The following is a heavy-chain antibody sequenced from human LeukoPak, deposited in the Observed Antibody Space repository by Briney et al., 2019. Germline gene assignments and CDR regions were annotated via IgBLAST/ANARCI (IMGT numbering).Heavy chain of an antibody. J-gene: IGHJ4*02. CDR1: GTYS. V-gene: IGHV3-74*01. CDR3: VSFYQPH. Sequence: GGSPRLSYVASGTYSMHGARQAPGKELVWLSHINSDGSRTSYADPVKCRFTISKANAKHPVYLQMNSLRAEDTAVYYCVSFYQPHWGPGTLLPVSS. D-gene: IGHD2/OR15-2a*01. CDR2: INSDGSRT.